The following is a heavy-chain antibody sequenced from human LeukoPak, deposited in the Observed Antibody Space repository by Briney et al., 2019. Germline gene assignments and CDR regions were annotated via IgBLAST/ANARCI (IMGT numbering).Heavy chain of an antibody. J-gene: IGHJ4*02. D-gene: IGHD5-18*01. CDR3: ARDALGYSYGSLSDY. Sequence: ASVKVSCKASGGTFSSYATSWVRQAPGQGLEWMGRIIPILGIANYAQKFQGRVTITADKSTSTAYMELSSLRSEDTAVYYCARDALGYSYGSLSDYWGQGTLVTVSS. CDR1: GGTFSSYA. V-gene: IGHV1-69*04. CDR2: IIPILGIA.